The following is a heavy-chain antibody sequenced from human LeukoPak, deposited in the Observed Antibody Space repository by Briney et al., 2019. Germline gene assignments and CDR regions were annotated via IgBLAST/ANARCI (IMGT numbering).Heavy chain of an antibody. CDR3: AREHSSGWYEGSDY. J-gene: IGHJ4*02. D-gene: IGHD6-13*01. Sequence: GGSLRLSCAASGFTFCSYGMSWVRQAPGKGLEWVSAISGSGGSTYYADSVKGRFTISRDNSKNTLYLQMNSLRAEDTAVYYCAREHSSGWYEGSDYWGQGTLVTVSS. CDR1: GFTFCSYG. CDR2: ISGSGGST. V-gene: IGHV3-23*01.